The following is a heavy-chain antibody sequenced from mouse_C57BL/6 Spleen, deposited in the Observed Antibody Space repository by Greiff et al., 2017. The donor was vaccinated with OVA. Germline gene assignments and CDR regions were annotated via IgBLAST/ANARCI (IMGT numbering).Heavy chain of an antibody. CDR1: GYTFTDYE. J-gene: IGHJ2*01. Sequence: QVQLKESGAELVRPGASVTLSCKASGYTFTDYEMHWVKQTPVHGLEWIGAIDPETGGTAYNQKFKGKAILTADKSSSTAYMELRSLTSEDSAVYYCTRSSYYSNLLFDYWGQGTTLTVSS. CDR2: IDPETGGT. CDR3: TRSSYYSNLLFDY. V-gene: IGHV1-15*01. D-gene: IGHD2-5*01.